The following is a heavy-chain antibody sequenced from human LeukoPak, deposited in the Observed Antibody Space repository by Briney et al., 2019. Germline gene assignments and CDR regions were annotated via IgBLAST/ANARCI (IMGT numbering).Heavy chain of an antibody. V-gene: IGHV4-39*07. Sequence: PSETLSLTCTVSGGSISSSSYYWGWIRQPPGKGLEWIGFISDSGSTYYNPSLKSRVTMSVDTSKKQFSLNLSSVTVADTAVYYCAEYFGQNWGQGTLVTVSS. CDR3: AEYFGQN. D-gene: IGHD2/OR15-2a*01. CDR2: ISDSGST. J-gene: IGHJ4*02. CDR1: GGSISSSSYY.